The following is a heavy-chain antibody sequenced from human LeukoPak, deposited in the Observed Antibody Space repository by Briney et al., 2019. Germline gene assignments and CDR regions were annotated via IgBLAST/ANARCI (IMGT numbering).Heavy chain of an antibody. J-gene: IGHJ4*02. V-gene: IGHV3-23*01. CDR1: AFTFRSYA. CDR2: VTDSGDST. D-gene: IGHD1-26*01. Sequence: GGSLRLSCAGSAFTFRSYAMSWVRQAPGKGLEWVSSVTDSGDSTYYADSVKGRFIISRDNSKNTLYLQINSLRAEDTAMYYCAKSAIVGATFRIDYWGQGTLVTVSS. CDR3: AKSAIVGATFRIDY.